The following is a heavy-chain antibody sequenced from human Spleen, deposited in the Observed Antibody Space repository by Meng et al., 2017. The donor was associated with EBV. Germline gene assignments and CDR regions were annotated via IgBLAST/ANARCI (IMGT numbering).Heavy chain of an antibody. CDR1: GGPFRNYA. CDR3: ASESGRGYTPDY. D-gene: IGHD3-10*01. Sequence: QVPLVQSAAEVKKPGSSVKVSCKTSGGPFRNYAISWVRQAPGQGLEWLGGFLPTLGAPNYAQKFHGRVSITADESTSTHYMDLSSLRSEDTAVYYCASESGRGYTPDYWGQGTLVTVS. J-gene: IGHJ4*02. V-gene: IGHV1-69*01. CDR2: FLPTLGAP.